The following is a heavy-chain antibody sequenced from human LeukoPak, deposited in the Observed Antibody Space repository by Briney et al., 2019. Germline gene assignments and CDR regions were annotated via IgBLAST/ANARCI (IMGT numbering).Heavy chain of an antibody. CDR3: ARDSNGPAF. J-gene: IGHJ4*02. CDR1: GFIFSNYD. D-gene: IGHD6-19*01. CDR2: IWYDGSDK. Sequence: GGSLRLSCAASGFIFSNYDMHWVRQAPGKGLEWVAVIWYDGSDKHYADSVQGRFTISRDYSKSTLYLQMTSLRADDTAVYYCARDSNGPAFWGQGTLVTVSS. V-gene: IGHV3-33*01.